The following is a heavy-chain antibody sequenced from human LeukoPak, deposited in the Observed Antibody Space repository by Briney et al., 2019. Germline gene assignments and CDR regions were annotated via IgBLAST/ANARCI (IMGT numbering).Heavy chain of an antibody. CDR3: AREQSARGYYYYYMDV. D-gene: IGHD4-11*01. CDR1: ADSVSSNSSA. J-gene: IGHJ6*03. Sequence: SQALSLTFAISADSVSSNSSAWNWIRQSPSRGLEWLGRTYYRSKWYNDYAVSVKSRITINPDTSKNQFSLQLNSVTPEDTAVYYCAREQSARGYYYYYMDVWGKGTTVTVSS. CDR2: TYYRSKWYN. V-gene: IGHV6-1*01.